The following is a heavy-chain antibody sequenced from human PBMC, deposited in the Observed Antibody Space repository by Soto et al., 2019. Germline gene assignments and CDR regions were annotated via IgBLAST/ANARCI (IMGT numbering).Heavy chain of an antibody. J-gene: IGHJ4*02. V-gene: IGHV3-21*01. D-gene: IGHD3-3*01. CDR1: GFTFSSYS. Sequence: PGGSLRLSCAASGFTFSSYSMNWVRQAPGKGLEWVSSISSSSSYIYYADSVKGRFTISRDNAKNSLYLQMNSLSAEDTAVYYCARGITIFGVAYFDYWGQGTLVTVSS. CDR2: ISSSSSYI. CDR3: ARGITIFGVAYFDY.